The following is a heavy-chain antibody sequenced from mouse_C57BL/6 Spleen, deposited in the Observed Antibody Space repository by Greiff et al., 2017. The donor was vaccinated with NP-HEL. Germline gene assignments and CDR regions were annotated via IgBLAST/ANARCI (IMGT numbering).Heavy chain of an antibody. CDR1: GYTFTSYW. D-gene: IGHD2-4*01. J-gene: IGHJ1*03. V-gene: IGHV1-53*01. Sequence: QVQLQQPGTELVKPGASVKLSCKASGYTFTSYWMHWVKQRPGQGLEWIGNINPSNGGTNYNEKFKSKATLTVDKSSSTAYMQLSSLTSEDSAVYYCASPMITTADWYFDVWGTGTTVTVSS. CDR3: ASPMITTADWYFDV. CDR2: INPSNGGT.